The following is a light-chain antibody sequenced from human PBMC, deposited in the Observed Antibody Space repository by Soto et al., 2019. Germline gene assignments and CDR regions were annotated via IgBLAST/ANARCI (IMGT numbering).Light chain of an antibody. CDR1: QSVSSN. CDR3: QQRNVWPPVT. Sequence: IVFTRSRAPLSLSLGKKATLAGRGSQSVSSNLAWYQQRPGQAPRLLIYGAFNRATGIPARFSGSGSGTDFTLTISSLEPEDSAVYYCQQRNVWPPVTFGQGTKVDIK. V-gene: IGKV3-11*01. CDR2: GAF. J-gene: IGKJ1*01.